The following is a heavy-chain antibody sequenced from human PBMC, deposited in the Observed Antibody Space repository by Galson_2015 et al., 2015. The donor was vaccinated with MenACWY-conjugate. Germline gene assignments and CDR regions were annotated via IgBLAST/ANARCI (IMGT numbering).Heavy chain of an antibody. V-gene: IGHV4-39*02. J-gene: IGHJ3*02. Sequence: LSLTCTVSGGSISSSIYYWGWIRQPPGKGLGWIGGIYYSGSTYYNPSLKSRVTISVDTSKNQFSLKLSSVTAADTAVYYCARDKGGSYTMNDAFDIWGQGTMVTVSS. CDR3: ARDKGGSYTMNDAFDI. D-gene: IGHD1-26*01. CDR1: GGSISSSIYY. CDR2: IYYSGST.